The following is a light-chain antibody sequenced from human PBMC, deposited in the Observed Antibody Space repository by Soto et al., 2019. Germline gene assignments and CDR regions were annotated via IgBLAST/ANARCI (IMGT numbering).Light chain of an antibody. J-gene: IGKJ4*01. CDR3: QQRSNWLT. Sequence: EIVLTQSPATLSLSPGERATLSCRASQSVSSYLAWYQQKPGQAPRLLIYDASNRATGIPARFSGSGSETDFTLTISSLEPEDFAVYYYQQRSNWLTFGGGTKVEIK. CDR1: QSVSSY. CDR2: DAS. V-gene: IGKV3-11*01.